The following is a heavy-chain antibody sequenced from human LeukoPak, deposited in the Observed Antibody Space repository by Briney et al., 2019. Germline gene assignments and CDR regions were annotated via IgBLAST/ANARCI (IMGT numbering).Heavy chain of an antibody. CDR3: ARDLNRLELSF. CDR2: INPNSGST. Sequence: ASVKVSCKASGYTFTGYYMHWVRQAPGQGLEWMGWINPNSGSTNYAQKFQGRVTMTRDTSISTAYMELSRLRSDDTAVYYCARDLNRLELSFWGQGTLVTVSS. J-gene: IGHJ4*02. CDR1: GYTFTGYY. D-gene: IGHD1-7*01. V-gene: IGHV1-2*02.